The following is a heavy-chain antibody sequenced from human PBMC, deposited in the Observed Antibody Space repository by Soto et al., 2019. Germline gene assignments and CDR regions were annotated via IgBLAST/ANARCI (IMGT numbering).Heavy chain of an antibody. CDR3: ARDGGSIAVAGEHLFDY. CDR1: GGSISSGGYY. D-gene: IGHD6-19*01. CDR2: IYYSGST. Sequence: QVQLQESGPGLVKPSQTLSLTCTVSGGSISSGGYYWSWIRQHPGKGLEWIGYIYYSGSTYYNPSLKSRVTISVDTSKNQFSLKLSSVTAADTAVYYCARDGGSIAVAGEHLFDYWGQGTLVTVSS. J-gene: IGHJ4*02. V-gene: IGHV4-31*03.